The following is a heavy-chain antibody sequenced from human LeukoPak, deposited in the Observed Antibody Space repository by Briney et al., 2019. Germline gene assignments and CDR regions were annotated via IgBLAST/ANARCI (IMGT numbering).Heavy chain of an antibody. J-gene: IGHJ4*02. Sequence: GASVKVSCKASGYTFTTYYMHWVRQAPGQGLEWMGMINPSGGSTRYAQKLQGRVTMTTDTSTSTAYMELRSLRSDDTAVYYCARAARLYYYDSSGFDYWGQGTLVTVSS. CDR2: INPSGGST. D-gene: IGHD3-22*01. V-gene: IGHV1-46*01. CDR3: ARAARLYYYDSSGFDY. CDR1: GYTFTTYY.